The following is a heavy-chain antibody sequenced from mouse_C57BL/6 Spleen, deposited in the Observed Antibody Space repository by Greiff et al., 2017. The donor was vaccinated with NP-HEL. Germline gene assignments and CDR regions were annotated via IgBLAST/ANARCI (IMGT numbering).Heavy chain of an antibody. D-gene: IGHD1-1*02. J-gene: IGHJ2*01. CDR1: GYTFTDYE. Sequence: VKLVESGAELVRPGASVTLSCKASGYTFTDYEMHWVKQTPVHGLEWIGAIDPETGGTAYNQKFKGKAILTADKSSSTAYMELRSLTSEDSAVYYCTRGGSLHFDYWGQGTTLTVSS. CDR3: TRGGSLHFDY. V-gene: IGHV1-15*01. CDR2: IDPETGGT.